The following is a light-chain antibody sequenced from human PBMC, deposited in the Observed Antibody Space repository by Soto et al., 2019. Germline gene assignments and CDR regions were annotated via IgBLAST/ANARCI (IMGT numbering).Light chain of an antibody. V-gene: IGKV1-5*03. J-gene: IGKJ4*01. CDR2: KAS. CDR1: QSISNW. Sequence: DIQMTQSPSTLSASAGDRVTITCRASQSISNWLAWYQQKPGKAPKLLIYKASSLESGVPSRCSGSGSGTEFTLTIISLQPDDFETYYCQQYNSPLTFGGWTKVEIK. CDR3: QQYNSPLT.